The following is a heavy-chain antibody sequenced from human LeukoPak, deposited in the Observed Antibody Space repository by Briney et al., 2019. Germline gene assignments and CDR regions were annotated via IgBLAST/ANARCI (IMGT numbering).Heavy chain of an antibody. J-gene: IGHJ4*02. CDR2: INHSGST. CDR3: ARGLDYVDY. Sequence: SETLSLTCAVYGGSFSGYYWSWIRQPPGKGLEWIGEINHSGSTNYNPSLKSRVTISVDTSKSQFSLKLSSVTAADTAVYYCARGLDYVDYWGQGTLVTVSS. CDR1: GGSFSGYY. V-gene: IGHV4-34*01.